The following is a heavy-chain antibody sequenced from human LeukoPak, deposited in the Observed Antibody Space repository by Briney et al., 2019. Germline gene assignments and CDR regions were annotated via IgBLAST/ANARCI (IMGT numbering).Heavy chain of an antibody. V-gene: IGHV1-69*06. CDR1: GGTFSSYA. J-gene: IGHJ3*02. CDR3: AGGYCSSSSCPKGGAFDI. Sequence: SVKSSCKASGGTFSSYAISWVRQAPGQGLEWMGGIIPIFGTANYAQKFQGRVTLTADKSTSTAYMELSSLRSEDTAVYYCAGGYCSSSSCPKGGAFDIWGQGTMVTVSS. D-gene: IGHD2-2*01. CDR2: IIPIFGTA.